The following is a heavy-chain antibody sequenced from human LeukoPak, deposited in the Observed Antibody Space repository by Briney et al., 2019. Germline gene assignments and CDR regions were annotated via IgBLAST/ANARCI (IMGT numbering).Heavy chain of an antibody. Sequence: PGGSLRLSCAASGFTFGSYAMHWVRQAPGKGLEWVAVVRYDGNNKYYADSVKGRFTISRDNSKNTVYLQMNSLRAEDTAVYYCAVYDSSANFDYWGQGTLVTVSS. CDR3: AVYDSSANFDY. V-gene: IGHV3-30*04. J-gene: IGHJ4*02. CDR2: VRYDGNNK. CDR1: GFTFGSYA. D-gene: IGHD3-22*01.